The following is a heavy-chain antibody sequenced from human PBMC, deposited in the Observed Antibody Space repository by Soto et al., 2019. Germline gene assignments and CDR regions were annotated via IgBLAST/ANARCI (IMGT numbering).Heavy chain of an antibody. Sequence: SETLSLTCTVSGASITDVAYYRIWIRQPPGKGLEWIGHIYNSGNTYNNPSLRSRLTISLDTSKSQFSLNLNSVTAADTAVYYCASGLSGDKVDQWGQGTLVTVS. CDR1: GASITDVAYY. J-gene: IGHJ4*02. CDR3: ASGLSGDKVDQ. D-gene: IGHD2-21*01. V-gene: IGHV4-30-4*01. CDR2: IYNSGNT.